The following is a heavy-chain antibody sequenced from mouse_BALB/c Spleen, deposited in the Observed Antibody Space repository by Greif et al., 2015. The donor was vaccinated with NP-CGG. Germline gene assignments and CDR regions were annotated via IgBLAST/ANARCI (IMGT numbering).Heavy chain of an antibody. CDR2: IRSKSNNYAT. D-gene: IGHD1-1*01. Sequence: EVKLVESGGGLVQPKGSLKLSCAASGFTFNTYAMNWVRQAPGKGLEWVARIRSKSNNYATYYADSVKDRFTISRDDSQSTLYLQMNNLKTEDTAMYHCTVVAAMDYWGQGTSVTVSS. J-gene: IGHJ4*01. CDR3: TVVAAMDY. V-gene: IGHV10-1*02. CDR1: GFTFNTYA.